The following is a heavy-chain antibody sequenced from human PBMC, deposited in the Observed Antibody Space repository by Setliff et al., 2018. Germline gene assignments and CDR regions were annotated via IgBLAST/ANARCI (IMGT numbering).Heavy chain of an antibody. D-gene: IGHD3-9*01. J-gene: IGHJ4*02. CDR3: VRQDILTSYYMFDY. Sequence: ASVKVSCKASADTFTGYYVHWVRQAPGQGLEWMGWINGNSGVTKYAQKFQGRVTMTSETSISIVYMDLTRLTSDDTAVYYCVRQDILTSYYMFDYWGQGTLVTVSS. CDR2: INGNSGVT. V-gene: IGHV1-2*02. CDR1: ADTFTGYY.